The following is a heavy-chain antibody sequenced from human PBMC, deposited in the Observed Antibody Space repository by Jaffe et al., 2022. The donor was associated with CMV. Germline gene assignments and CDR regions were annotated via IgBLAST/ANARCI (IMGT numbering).Heavy chain of an antibody. D-gene: IGHD3-9*01. CDR2: ISDGGSGT. Sequence: EVQLVESGGGLVRPGGSLRLSCAGSGFTFGSKAMNWVRQAPGKGLEWVSGISDGGSGTYYADSVRGRFTISRDNSKNVVFLQMNSLRAEDTALYYCAKTLDYDPLTGYEKYYFDSWGQGTLVTVSS. CDR3: AKTLDYDPLTGYEKYYFDS. CDR1: GFTFGSKA. V-gene: IGHV3-23*04. J-gene: IGHJ4*02.